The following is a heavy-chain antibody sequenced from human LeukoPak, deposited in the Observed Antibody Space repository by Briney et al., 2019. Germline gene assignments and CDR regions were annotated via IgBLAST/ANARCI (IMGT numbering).Heavy chain of an antibody. CDR3: ARGHYDISTGYNDY. CDR2: IYHSGST. D-gene: IGHD3-9*01. Sequence: SETLSLTCAVSGGSISSSNWWSWVRQPPGKGLEWIGEIYHSGSTNYNPSLKSRVTISVDKSKNQFSLKLSSVTAADTAVYYCARGHYDISTGYNDYWGQGTLVTVSS. CDR1: GGSISSSNW. J-gene: IGHJ4*02. V-gene: IGHV4-4*02.